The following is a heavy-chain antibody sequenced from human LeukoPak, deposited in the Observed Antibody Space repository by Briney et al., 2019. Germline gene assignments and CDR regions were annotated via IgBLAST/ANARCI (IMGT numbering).Heavy chain of an antibody. V-gene: IGHV4-59*01. CDR3: ARGSGLLWFGEPHNWFDP. J-gene: IGHJ5*02. Sequence: SSETLSLTCTVSVGSISSYYWSWIRQPPGKGLEWIGYIYYSGSTNYNPSLKSRVTISVDTSKNQFSLKLSSVTAADTAVYYCARGSGLLWFGEPHNWFDPWGQGTLVTVSS. D-gene: IGHD3-10*01. CDR2: IYYSGST. CDR1: VGSISSYY.